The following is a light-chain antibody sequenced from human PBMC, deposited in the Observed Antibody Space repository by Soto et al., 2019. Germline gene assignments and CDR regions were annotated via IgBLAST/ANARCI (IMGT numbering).Light chain of an antibody. V-gene: IGKV2-24*01. CDR1: QSLLHSDGNTY. Sequence: IVLTQTPLSSPVTLGQPASISCRSSQSLLHSDGNTYLSWLQQRPGQPPRRLIYKISNRLSGGPDRFSGSGAGTDFTLKTSRLEADDVGVYYCMQATYYPPYTFGQGTKLEI. CDR3: MQATYYPPYT. CDR2: KIS. J-gene: IGKJ2*01.